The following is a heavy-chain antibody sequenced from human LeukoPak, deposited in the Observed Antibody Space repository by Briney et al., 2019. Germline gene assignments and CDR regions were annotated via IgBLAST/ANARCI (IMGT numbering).Heavy chain of an antibody. CDR3: ARFGYVAAVDV. V-gene: IGHV3-7*01. CDR1: GLSLCAYW. Sequence: PGGSLRLSCAASGLSLCAYWMTWVRQAPGTGLECVAHINPAGSETYYVDPVKGRFSNSRDNATNLVYLQMNSLRAEDTAVYHCARFGYVAAVDVWGQGTPVTVSS. J-gene: IGHJ4*02. CDR2: INPAGSET. D-gene: IGHD2-15*01.